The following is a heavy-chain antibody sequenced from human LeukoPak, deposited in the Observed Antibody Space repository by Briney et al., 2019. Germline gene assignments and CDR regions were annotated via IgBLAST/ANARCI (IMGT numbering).Heavy chain of an antibody. CDR2: IKQDGSKK. CDR1: GFTVDSNY. V-gene: IGHV3-7*04. Sequence: GGSLRLSCAASGFTVDSNYLSWVRQAPGKGLEWVANIKQDGSKKSYVDSVKGRFTISRDNAKNSLYLQMNSLRAEDTAIYYCTRVGYIDEGIDYWGQGTLVTVSS. D-gene: IGHD5-24*01. CDR3: TRVGYIDEGIDY. J-gene: IGHJ4*02.